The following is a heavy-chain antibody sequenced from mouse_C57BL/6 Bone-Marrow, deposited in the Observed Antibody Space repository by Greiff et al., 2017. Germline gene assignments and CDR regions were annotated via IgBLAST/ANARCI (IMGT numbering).Heavy chain of an antibody. V-gene: IGHV5-17*01. CDR2: ISSGSSTI. D-gene: IGHD1-1*01. Sequence: DVMLVESGGGLAKPGGSLKLSCAASGFTFSDYGIHWVRQAPEKGLEWVAYISSGSSTIYYADTVKGRFTISRDNAKNTLFLRMASLRAEDTAMYYCARAPFMTTVLDYWGQGTTLTVSS. CDR1: GFTFSDYG. J-gene: IGHJ2*01. CDR3: ARAPFMTTVLDY.